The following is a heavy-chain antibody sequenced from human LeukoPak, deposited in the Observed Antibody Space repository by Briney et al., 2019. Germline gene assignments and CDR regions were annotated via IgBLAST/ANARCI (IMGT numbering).Heavy chain of an antibody. Sequence: GGSLRPSCAASGFTFSSYAMSWVRQAPGKGLEWVSAISGSGGSTYYADSVKGRFTISRDNSKNTLYLQMNSLRAEDTAVYYCARHYDSSGYNAFDIWGQGTMVTVSS. J-gene: IGHJ3*02. CDR1: GFTFSSYA. V-gene: IGHV3-23*01. CDR3: ARHYDSSGYNAFDI. D-gene: IGHD3-22*01. CDR2: ISGSGGST.